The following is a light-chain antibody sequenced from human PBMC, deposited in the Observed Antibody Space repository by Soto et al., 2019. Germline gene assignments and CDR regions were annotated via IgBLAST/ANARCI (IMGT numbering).Light chain of an antibody. CDR2: EVT. CDR1: SSDVGGYNH. Sequence: QLVLTQPPSASGSPGQSVTISCTGTSSDVGGYNHVSWYQQHPGKAPKVVIYEVTKRPSGVPDRFSGSKSGNTASLTVSGLQAEDEADYYCSSYATGDNYVFGSGTKLTVL. J-gene: IGLJ1*01. CDR3: SSYATGDNYV. V-gene: IGLV2-8*01.